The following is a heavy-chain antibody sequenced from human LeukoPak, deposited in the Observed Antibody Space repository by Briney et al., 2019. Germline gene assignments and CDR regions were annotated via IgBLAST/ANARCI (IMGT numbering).Heavy chain of an antibody. CDR2: ISSGSSYI. CDR1: GFTFSSYT. D-gene: IGHD6-13*01. V-gene: IGHV3-21*04. CDR3: ARGHSSNWYGDFDY. Sequence: GGSLRLSCAASGFTFSSYTMNWVRQAPGKGLEWVSIISSGSSYIHYADSVKGRFTISRDNSKNTLYLQMNSLRAEDTAVYYCARGHSSNWYGDFDYWGQGTLVTVSS. J-gene: IGHJ4*02.